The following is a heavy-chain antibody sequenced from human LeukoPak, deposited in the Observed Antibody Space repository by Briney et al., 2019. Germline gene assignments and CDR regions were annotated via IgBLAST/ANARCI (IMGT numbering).Heavy chain of an antibody. Sequence: GGSLRLSCAASGFTFSSYSMNWVRQAPGKGLEWVSYISSSSSTIYFADSLKGRFTISRDNSKNTLYPQMNSLRPEDTAVYYCAKDWRRIVVVGPITRHGNYMDVWGKGTTVTISS. D-gene: IGHD2-15*01. V-gene: IGHV3-48*01. CDR2: ISSSSSTI. CDR1: GFTFSSYS. J-gene: IGHJ6*03. CDR3: AKDWRRIVVVGPITRHGNYMDV.